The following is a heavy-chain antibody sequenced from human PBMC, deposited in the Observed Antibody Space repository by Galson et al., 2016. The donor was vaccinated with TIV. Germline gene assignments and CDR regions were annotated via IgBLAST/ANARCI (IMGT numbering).Heavy chain of an antibody. D-gene: IGHD3-16*02. V-gene: IGHV3-30*01. CDR3: ARATAGEISFLVDY. Sequence: SLRLSCAASGFTFSSNAMHWVRQAPGKGLEWLTVISRDGSSYYYADSVKGRLTISRDNSKTALYLQMNSLRPDDTAVHYCARATAGEISFLVDYWGQGTLVTVSS. J-gene: IGHJ4*02. CDR1: GFTFSSNA. CDR2: ISRDGSSY.